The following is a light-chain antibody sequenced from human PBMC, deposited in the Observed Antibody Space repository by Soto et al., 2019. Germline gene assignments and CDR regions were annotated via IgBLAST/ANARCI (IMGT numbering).Light chain of an antibody. CDR1: QDISSY. V-gene: IGKV1-9*01. CDR2: SAS. Sequence: DIQLTQSPSFLSASVGDRVTITCRASQDISSYLAWYQQRSGTVPRFLTHSASTLQSGVPSRFSATGSGTTFTLTISSLQPEDIATYYCQQLNRFPRTFGQGTKVEV. CDR3: QQLNRFPRT. J-gene: IGKJ1*01.